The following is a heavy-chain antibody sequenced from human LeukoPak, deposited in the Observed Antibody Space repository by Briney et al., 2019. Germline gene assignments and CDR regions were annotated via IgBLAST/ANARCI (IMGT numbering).Heavy chain of an antibody. Sequence: PSETLSLTCAVYGGSFSGYYWSWIRQPPGKGLEWIGEINHSGSTNYNPSLKSRVTISVDTSKNQFSLKLSSVTAADTAVYYCARGRYNWNYLFDLDAFDIWGQGTMVTVSS. CDR1: GGSFSGYY. J-gene: IGHJ3*02. CDR2: INHSGST. V-gene: IGHV4-34*01. CDR3: ARGRYNWNYLFDLDAFDI. D-gene: IGHD1-7*01.